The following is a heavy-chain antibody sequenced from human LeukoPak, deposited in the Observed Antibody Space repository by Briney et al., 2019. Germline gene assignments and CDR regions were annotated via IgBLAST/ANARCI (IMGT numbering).Heavy chain of an antibody. D-gene: IGHD2-15*01. CDR1: GSTFTGYY. CDR2: INPNSGGT. V-gene: IGHV1-2*02. Sequence: ASVKVSCNASGSTFTGYYMHWVRQAPGQGLEWMGWINPNSGGTNYAQKFQGRVTMTRDTSISTAYMELSRLRSDDTAVYYCARDGADIVVVVAEGNWFDPWGQGTLVTVSS. J-gene: IGHJ5*02. CDR3: ARDGADIVVVVAEGNWFDP.